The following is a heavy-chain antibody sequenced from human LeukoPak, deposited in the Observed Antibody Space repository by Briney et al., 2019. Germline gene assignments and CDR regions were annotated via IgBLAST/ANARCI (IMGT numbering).Heavy chain of an antibody. J-gene: IGHJ4*02. CDR2: ISSSGSTI. V-gene: IGHV3-48*03. CDR3: AKGGPTVATPFDY. CDR1: GFTFSSYE. Sequence: GGSLRLSCAASGFTFSSYEMNWVRQAPGKGLEWVSYISSSGSTIYYADSVKGRFTISRDNAKNSLFLQMNSLRADDTAVYYCAKGGPTVATPFDYWGQGTLVTVSS. D-gene: IGHD4-23*01.